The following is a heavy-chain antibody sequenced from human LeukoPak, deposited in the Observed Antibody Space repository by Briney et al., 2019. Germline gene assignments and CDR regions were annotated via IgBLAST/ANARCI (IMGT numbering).Heavy chain of an antibody. CDR1: GYIFTAYH. CDR2: IIPNSGAT. Sequence: ASVKVSCKPFGYIFTAYHLHWVRQAPGQGLEWMGRIIPNSGATNYAQNFQGRVTMTRDTSISTAYMELSRLSPDDTAVYYCARGISGGFDIWGQGTKVTVSS. V-gene: IGHV1-2*06. J-gene: IGHJ3*02. CDR3: ARGISGGFDI. D-gene: IGHD2-21*01.